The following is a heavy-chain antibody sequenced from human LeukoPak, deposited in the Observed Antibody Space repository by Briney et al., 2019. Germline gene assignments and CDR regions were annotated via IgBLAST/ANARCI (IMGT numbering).Heavy chain of an antibody. V-gene: IGHV5-51*01. CDR2: IYPGDSDT. CDR1: GYSFTSYW. J-gene: IGHJ4*02. Sequence: GESLKISCKGSGYSFTSYWIGWVRQMPGKGLEWMGIIYPGDSDTRYSPSFQGQVTISADKSISTAYLQWSSLKASDTAMYYCARHVFADDYGDPVLDYWGQGTLVTVSS. D-gene: IGHD4-17*01. CDR3: ARHVFADDYGDPVLDY.